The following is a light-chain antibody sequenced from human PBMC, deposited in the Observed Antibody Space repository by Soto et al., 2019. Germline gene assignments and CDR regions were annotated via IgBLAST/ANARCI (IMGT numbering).Light chain of an antibody. CDR3: QSYDSSLSGWV. CDR2: GNS. CDR1: SSNIGAGYD. V-gene: IGLV1-40*01. J-gene: IGLJ2*01. Sequence: QSVLTQPPSVSGAPGQRVTISCTGSSSNIGAGYDVHWYQQLPGTAPKLLIYGNSNRPSGVPDRFSGSKSGTSASLAITGLQVEDEGDYYCQSYDSSLSGWVFGGGTKLTVL.